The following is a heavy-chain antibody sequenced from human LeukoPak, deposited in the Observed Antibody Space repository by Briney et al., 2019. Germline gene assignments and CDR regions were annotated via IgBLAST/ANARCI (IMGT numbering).Heavy chain of an antibody. Sequence: ASVKVSCKASGYTFTGYYIHWVRQAPGQGLEWMGWINPNSGGTNYAQKFQGWVTITRDTSISTAYMELSRLRSDDTAVYYCARPYSSGWTPDAYWGQGTLVTVSS. CDR2: INPNSGGT. CDR3: ARPYSSGWTPDAY. CDR1: GYTFTGYY. J-gene: IGHJ4*02. D-gene: IGHD6-19*01. V-gene: IGHV1-2*04.